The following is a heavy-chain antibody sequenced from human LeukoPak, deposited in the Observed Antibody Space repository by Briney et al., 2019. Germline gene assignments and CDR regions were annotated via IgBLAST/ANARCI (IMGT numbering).Heavy chain of an antibody. J-gene: IGHJ4*02. CDR2: ISGSGGST. V-gene: IGHV3-23*01. CDR1: GFTFSSYA. D-gene: IGHD3-22*01. Sequence: GGSLRLSCAASGFTFSSYAMSWVRQAPGKGLEWVSAISGSGGSTYYADSVKGRFTISRDNSKNTLYLQMNSLRAEDTAVYYCAKVTSSYYYDSSGYYFDYWGQGTLVTVSS. CDR3: AKVTSSYYYDSSGYYFDY.